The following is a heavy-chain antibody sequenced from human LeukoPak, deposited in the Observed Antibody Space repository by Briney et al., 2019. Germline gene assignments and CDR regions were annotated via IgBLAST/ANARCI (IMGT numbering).Heavy chain of an antibody. D-gene: IGHD3-3*01. V-gene: IGHV3-23*01. CDR3: ARGSGEDYDGY. CDR1: GFTFSSYA. CDR2: ISGSGGST. Sequence: GGSLRLSCAASGFTFSSYAMSWVRQAPGKGLEWVSAISGSGGSTYYADSVKGRFTISRDNSKNTLYLQMNSLRAEDTAVYYCARGSGEDYDGYWGQGTLVTVSS. J-gene: IGHJ4*02.